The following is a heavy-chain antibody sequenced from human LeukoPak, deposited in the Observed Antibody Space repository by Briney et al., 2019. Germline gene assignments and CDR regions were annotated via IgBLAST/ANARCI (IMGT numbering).Heavy chain of an antibody. J-gene: IGHJ4*02. D-gene: IGHD2-21*02. CDR3: AKEYCGGDCRNDFFDY. CDR2: IIPIFGTA. Sequence: SVKVSCKASGGTFSSYAISWVRQAPGQGLEWMGGIIPIFGTANYAQKFQGRVTITTDESTSTAYMELNSLRAEDTAVYYCAKEYCGGDCRNDFFDYWGQGTLVTVSS. CDR1: GGTFSSYA. V-gene: IGHV1-69*05.